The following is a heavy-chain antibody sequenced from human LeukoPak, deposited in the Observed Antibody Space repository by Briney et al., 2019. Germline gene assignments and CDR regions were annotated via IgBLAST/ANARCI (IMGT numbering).Heavy chain of an antibody. J-gene: IGHJ4*02. D-gene: IGHD3-22*01. CDR1: GGSISSGGHY. Sequence: SETLSLTCTVSGGSISSGGHYWSWIRQHPGKGLEWIGYIYYSGSTYYNPSLKSRVTISVDASKNQFALKLSSVTAADTAVYYCARSDSSGYYYPDWGQGTPVTVSS. CDR2: IYYSGST. V-gene: IGHV4-31*03. CDR3: ARSDSSGYYYPD.